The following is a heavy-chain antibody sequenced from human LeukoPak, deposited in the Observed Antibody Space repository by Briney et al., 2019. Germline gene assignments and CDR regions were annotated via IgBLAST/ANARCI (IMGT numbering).Heavy chain of an antibody. Sequence: AGGSLRLSCAASGFTFSNAWMSWVRQAPGKGLEWVGRIKSKTDGGTTDYAAPVKGRFTISRDDSKNTLYLQMNSLKTEDTAVYYCTTDPIQIAAAGIWGFDPWGQGTLVTVSS. J-gene: IGHJ5*02. CDR3: TTDPIQIAAAGIWGFDP. V-gene: IGHV3-15*01. D-gene: IGHD6-13*01. CDR2: IKSKTDGGTT. CDR1: GFTFSNAW.